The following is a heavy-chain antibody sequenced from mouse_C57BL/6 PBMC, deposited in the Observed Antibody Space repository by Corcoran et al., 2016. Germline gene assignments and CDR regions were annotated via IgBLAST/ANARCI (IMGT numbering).Heavy chain of an antibody. D-gene: IGHD2-2*01. CDR2: INPNNGGT. CDR1: GYTFTHYY. J-gene: IGHJ1*03. CDR3: ARWGYSYGYDWYFDV. Sequence: DVHLQQSGPEMVKPGASVKISCKASGYTFTHYYMHWVTQSQGKSLEWIGDINPNNGGTSSNQQFKGKATLTVDKSSSTADMEVRSLTSEDAAVYYCARWGYSYGYDWYFDVWGTGTTVTVSS. V-gene: IGHV1-26*01.